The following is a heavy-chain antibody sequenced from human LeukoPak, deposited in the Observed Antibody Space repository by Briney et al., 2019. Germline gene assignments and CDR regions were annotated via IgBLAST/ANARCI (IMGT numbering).Heavy chain of an antibody. Sequence: GDSLKISCKGSGYTFTNYWICWWRQMPGKGVEWMGIISPGDSHTRYSPSFQGQVTISADKSINTSYLQWSSLKASDTAMYYCARGFHWFDLWGRGTLVTVSS. CDR1: GYTFTNYW. D-gene: IGHD2-21*01. V-gene: IGHV5-51*01. CDR3: ARGFHWFDL. CDR2: ISPGDSHT. J-gene: IGHJ5*02.